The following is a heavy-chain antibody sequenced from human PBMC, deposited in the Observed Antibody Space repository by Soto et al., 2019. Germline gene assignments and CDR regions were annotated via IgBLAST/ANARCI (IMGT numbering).Heavy chain of an antibody. CDR3: ASERYCSSTSCYGVPYYYYGMDV. CDR1: GYTFTSYY. V-gene: IGHV1-46*01. CDR2: INPSGGST. J-gene: IGHJ6*02. Sequence: QVQLVQSGAEVKKPGASVKVSCKASGYTFTSYYMHWARQAPGQGLEWMGIINPSGGSTSYAQKFQGRVTMTRDTSTSTVYMELSSLRSEDTAVYYCASERYCSSTSCYGVPYYYYGMDVWGQGTTVTVSS. D-gene: IGHD2-2*01.